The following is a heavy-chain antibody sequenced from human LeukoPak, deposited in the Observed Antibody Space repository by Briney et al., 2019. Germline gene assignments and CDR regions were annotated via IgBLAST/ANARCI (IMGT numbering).Heavy chain of an antibody. CDR1: GGTFSSSA. V-gene: IGHV1-69*04. D-gene: IGHD5-18*01. CDR2: IIPVLNIT. CDR3: ARDQGLTAPPPYGLDV. Sequence: SVKVSCKTSGGTFSSSAITWVRQAPGQGLEWMGRIIPVLNITTYAQKFEGSVTITADTSTSTVYMELSSLGSEETAVYYCARDQGLTAPPPYGLDVWGQGTTVIVSS. J-gene: IGHJ6*02.